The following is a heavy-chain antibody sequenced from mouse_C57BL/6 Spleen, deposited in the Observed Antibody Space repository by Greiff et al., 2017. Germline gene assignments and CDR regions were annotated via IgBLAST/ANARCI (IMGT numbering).Heavy chain of an antibody. Sequence: EVQLVESGGGLVQPGGSLKLSCAASGFTFSDYGMAWVRQAPGKGPEWVAFISHLAYSIYYADTVTGRVTISRENAKNTLYLEMSSLRSEDTAMYYCARLITTVAQEFADWGQGTLVTVST. CDR2: ISHLAYSI. D-gene: IGHD1-1*01. V-gene: IGHV5-15*01. CDR1: GFTFSDYG. CDR3: ARLITTVAQEFAD. J-gene: IGHJ3*01.